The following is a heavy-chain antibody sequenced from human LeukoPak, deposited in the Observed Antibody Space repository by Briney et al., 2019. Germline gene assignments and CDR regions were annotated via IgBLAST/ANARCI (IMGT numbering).Heavy chain of an antibody. Sequence: GGSLRLSCAASGFTFSSYAMSWVRQAPGKGLEWVSAISGSGGSTYYADSVKGRFTISRDNSKNTLYLQMNSLRAEDPAVYYCAKAWDSRGVFDYWGQGTLVTVSS. D-gene: IGHD6-13*01. CDR3: AKAWDSRGVFDY. J-gene: IGHJ4*02. CDR1: GFTFSSYA. V-gene: IGHV3-23*01. CDR2: ISGSGGST.